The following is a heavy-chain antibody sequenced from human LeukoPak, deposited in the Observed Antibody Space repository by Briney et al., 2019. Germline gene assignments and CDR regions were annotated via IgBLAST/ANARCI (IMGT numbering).Heavy chain of an antibody. Sequence: ASVTVSCTASGYTFTSYGISWVRQAPGQGLEWMAWISAYNGNTNYAQKLQGRVTMTTDTSTSTAYMELSSLRSDDTAVYYCARDLRYGEYQLLPAWFDPWGQGTLVTVSS. V-gene: IGHV1-18*01. J-gene: IGHJ5*02. CDR1: GYTFTSYG. D-gene: IGHD2-2*01. CDR3: ARDLRYGEYQLLPAWFDP. CDR2: ISAYNGNT.